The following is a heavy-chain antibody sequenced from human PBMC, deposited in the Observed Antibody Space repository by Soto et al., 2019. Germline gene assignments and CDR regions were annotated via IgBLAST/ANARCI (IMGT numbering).Heavy chain of an antibody. D-gene: IGHD2-15*01. Sequence: GGSLRLSCAASGFTFSSYSMNWVRQAPGKGLEWVSSIGSSSTYIYYADSVKGRFTISRDNAKNSLYLQMNSLRAEDTAVYYCARRVLGYCTGGSCYVDYWGQGTLVTVSS. CDR1: GFTFSSYS. J-gene: IGHJ4*02. CDR2: IGSSSTYI. CDR3: ARRVLGYCTGGSCYVDY. V-gene: IGHV3-21*01.